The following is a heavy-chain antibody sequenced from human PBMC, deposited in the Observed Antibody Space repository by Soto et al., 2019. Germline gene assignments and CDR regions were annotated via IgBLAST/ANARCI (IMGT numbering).Heavy chain of an antibody. J-gene: IGHJ5*02. V-gene: IGHV1-2*02. Sequence: ASVKVSCKASGYTFTGYYMHWVRQAPGQGLEWMGWINPNSGGTNYAQKFQGRVTMTRDTSISTAYMELSRLRSDDTAVYYCARDPSSGCSNWFDPWGQGTLVTVSS. D-gene: IGHD6-19*01. CDR3: ARDPSSGCSNWFDP. CDR2: INPNSGGT. CDR1: GYTFTGYY.